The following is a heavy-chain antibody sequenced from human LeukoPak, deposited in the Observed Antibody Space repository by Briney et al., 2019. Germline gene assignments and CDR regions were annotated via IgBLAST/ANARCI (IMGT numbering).Heavy chain of an antibody. CDR2: ISTYKGNT. Sequence: SVKVSFKASGYTFINYDISWLRQAPGQGPAWMGWISTYKGNTRYAQKLQGRVTMTTDTPTSTAYMELRSLRSDDTAMYYCARSYNWNNVYYYYGMDVWGQGTTVTVSS. CDR3: ARSYNWNNVYYYYGMDV. J-gene: IGHJ6*02. V-gene: IGHV1-18*01. D-gene: IGHD1-1*01. CDR1: GYTFINYD.